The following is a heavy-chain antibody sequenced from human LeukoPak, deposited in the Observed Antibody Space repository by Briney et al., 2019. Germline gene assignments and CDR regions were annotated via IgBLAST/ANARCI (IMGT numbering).Heavy chain of an antibody. CDR3: ASLEMATISFDY. D-gene: IGHD5-24*01. J-gene: IGHJ4*02. CDR2: IYYSGST. CDR1: GGSISSSSYY. Sequence: PSETLSLTCTVSGGSISSSSYYWGWIRQPPGQGLEWIGSIYYSGSTYYNPSLKSRVTISVDTSKNQFSLKLSSVTAADTAVYYCASLEMATISFDYWGQGTLVTVSS. V-gene: IGHV4-39*01.